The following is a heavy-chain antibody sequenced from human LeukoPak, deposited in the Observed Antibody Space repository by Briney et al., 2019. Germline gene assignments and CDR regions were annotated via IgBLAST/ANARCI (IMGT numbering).Heavy chain of an antibody. CDR1: GYTLTELS. Sequence: VSVKVSCKVSGYTLTELSMHWVRQAPGKGLEWMGGFDPEDGETIYAQKFQGRVTMTEDTSTDTAYMELSSLRSEDTAVYYCATPLDSQRGYYYYGMDVWGQGTTVTVSS. CDR2: FDPEDGET. CDR3: ATPLDSQRGYYYYGMDV. D-gene: IGHD3-9*01. J-gene: IGHJ6*02. V-gene: IGHV1-24*01.